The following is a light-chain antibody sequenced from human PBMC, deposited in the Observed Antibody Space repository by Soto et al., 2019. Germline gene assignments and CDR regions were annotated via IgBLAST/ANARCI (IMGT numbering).Light chain of an antibody. V-gene: IGKV1-5*03. CDR1: QSLNDW. CDR2: KVS. Sequence: DIQMTQSPSTLSASGGDRVNITCRASQSLNDWLAWYQQKPGKAPRLLIYKVSNLESGVPSRFSGSGSGTEFTLTISGLQPDDFATYYCQQYMSYYSWTFGQGTKVEIK. CDR3: QQYMSYYSWT. J-gene: IGKJ1*01.